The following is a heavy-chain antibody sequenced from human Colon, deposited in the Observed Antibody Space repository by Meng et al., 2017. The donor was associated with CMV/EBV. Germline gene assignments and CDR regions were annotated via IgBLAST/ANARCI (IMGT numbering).Heavy chain of an antibody. J-gene: IGHJ4*02. D-gene: IGHD2-21*01. Sequence: QVELVEAGGGVVQPGESLGLLCAASGIPFSSSGMHWVRQAPGKGLEWVALIRHDGSNEYYAESVRGRFTISRDNSKNTVYLQMNSLRSEDTAVYYCARDKGVRTFDTWGQGILVTVSS. CDR1: GIPFSSSG. V-gene: IGHV3-30*02. CDR3: ARDKGVRTFDT. CDR2: IRHDGSNE.